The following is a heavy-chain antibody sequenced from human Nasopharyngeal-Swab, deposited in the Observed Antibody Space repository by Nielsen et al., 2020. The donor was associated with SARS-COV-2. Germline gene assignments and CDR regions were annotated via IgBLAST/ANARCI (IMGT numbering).Heavy chain of an antibody. D-gene: IGHD3-3*01. CDR1: GGSISSGGYY. V-gene: IGHV4-31*03. Sequence: LRLSCTVSGGSISSGGYYWSWIRQHPGKGLEWIGYIYYSGSTYYNPSLKSRVTISVDTSKNQFSLKLSSVTAADTAVYYCARYYPRFLHAFDIWGQGTMVTVSS. CDR3: ARYYPRFLHAFDI. J-gene: IGHJ3*02. CDR2: IYYSGST.